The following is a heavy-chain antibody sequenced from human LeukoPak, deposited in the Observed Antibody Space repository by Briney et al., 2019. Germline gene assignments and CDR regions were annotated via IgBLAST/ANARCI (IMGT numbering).Heavy chain of an antibody. CDR3: ARGAYPSGYYMDV. CDR2: IYYSGST. V-gene: IGHV4-59*01. CDR1: GGFLSSYY. J-gene: IGHJ6*03. Sequence: PSETLSLTCTVSGGFLSSYYWRWIRQPPGQGQEGIGYIYYSGSTNYNPSLKSRVTISVDTSKNQFSLNLSSVTAADTAVYYCARGAYPSGYYMDVWGKGTTVTVS.